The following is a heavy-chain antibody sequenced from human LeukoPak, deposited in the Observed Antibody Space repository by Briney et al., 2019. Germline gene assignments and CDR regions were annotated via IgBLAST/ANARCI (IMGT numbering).Heavy chain of an antibody. CDR2: IYYSGST. D-gene: IGHD3-3*01. Sequence: SETLSLTCTVSGGSISSYYWSWIRQPPGKGLEWIGYIYYSGSTNYNPSLKSRVTISVDTSKNQFSLKLSSVTAADTSVYYCARQSRKDGITIFGGWGQGTLVTVSS. CDR3: ARQSRKDGITIFGG. J-gene: IGHJ4*02. V-gene: IGHV4-59*08. CDR1: GGSISSYY.